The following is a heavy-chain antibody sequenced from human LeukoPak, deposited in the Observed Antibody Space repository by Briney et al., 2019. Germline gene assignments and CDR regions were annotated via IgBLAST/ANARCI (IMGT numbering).Heavy chain of an antibody. CDR1: GYPLSSVYY. J-gene: IGHJ4*02. Sequence: KTSEPLTLTCIVSGYPLSSVYYWGWLRQPPGKGLGWSCIIYHSGSTYYNPSLKSRVTITVDTSKNQFSLKLSSVTAADTAMYYCARLRRVGATPFDYWGQGTLVTVSS. CDR3: ARLRRVGATPFDY. V-gene: IGHV4-38-2*02. CDR2: IYHSGST. D-gene: IGHD1-26*01.